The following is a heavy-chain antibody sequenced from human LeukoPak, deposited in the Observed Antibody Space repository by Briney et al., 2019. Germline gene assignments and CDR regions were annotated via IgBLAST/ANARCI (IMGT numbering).Heavy chain of an antibody. D-gene: IGHD1-26*01. CDR3: AKDQHSGTYFPDY. CDR1: GYTFTGYY. V-gene: IGHV1-2*02. Sequence: ASVKVSCKASGYTFTGYYMHWVRQAPGQGLEWMGWINPNSGGTNYAQKFQGRVTMTRDTSISTAYMELSSLRSDDTAVYYCAKDQHSGTYFPDYWGQGTLVTVSS. CDR2: INPNSGGT. J-gene: IGHJ4*02.